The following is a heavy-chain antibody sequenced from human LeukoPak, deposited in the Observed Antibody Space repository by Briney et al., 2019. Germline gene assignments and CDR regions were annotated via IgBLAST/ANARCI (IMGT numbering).Heavy chain of an antibody. Sequence: GESLKISCKGSGYSFTSYWIGWVRQMPGKGLEWMGIIYPGDSDIRYSPSFQGQVTISADKSITTAYLQWSSLKASDTAMYYCARLEGNSSGNYYGLDVWGQGTTVTVSS. CDR1: GYSFTSYW. J-gene: IGHJ6*02. CDR2: IYPGDSDI. V-gene: IGHV5-51*01. D-gene: IGHD6-19*01. CDR3: ARLEGNSSGNYYGLDV.